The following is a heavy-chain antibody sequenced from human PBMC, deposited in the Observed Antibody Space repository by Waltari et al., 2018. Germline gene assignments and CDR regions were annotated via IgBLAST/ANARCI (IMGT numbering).Heavy chain of an antibody. V-gene: IGHV3-30-3*01. CDR3: AREAGYSSSWDNWFDP. D-gene: IGHD6-13*01. Sequence: QVQLVESGGGVVQPGRSLRLSCAASGFTFSSYAMHWVRPAPGKGLEWVAVISYDGSNKYYADSVKGRFTISRDNSKNTLYLQMNSLRAEDTAVYYCAREAGYSSSWDNWFDPWGQGTLVTVSS. J-gene: IGHJ5*02. CDR1: GFTFSSYA. CDR2: ISYDGSNK.